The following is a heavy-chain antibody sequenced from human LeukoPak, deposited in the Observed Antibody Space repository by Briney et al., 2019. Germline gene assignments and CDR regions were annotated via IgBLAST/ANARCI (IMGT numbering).Heavy chain of an antibody. V-gene: IGHV4-34*01. D-gene: IGHD3-22*01. CDR3: ARGPKDYYDSTPFDY. CDR2: INHSGST. CDR1: GGSFSGYY. Sequence: SETLSLTCAVYGGSFSGYYWSWIRQPPGKGLEWIGEINHSGSTNYNPSLKSRVTISVDTSKNQFSLKLSSVTAADTAVYYCARGPKDYYDSTPFDYWGQGTLVTVSS. J-gene: IGHJ4*02.